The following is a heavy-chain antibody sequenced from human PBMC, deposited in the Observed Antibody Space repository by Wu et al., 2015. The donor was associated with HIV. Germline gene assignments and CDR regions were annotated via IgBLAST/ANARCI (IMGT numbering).Heavy chain of an antibody. CDR2: ISAYNGNT. V-gene: IGHV1-18*01. CDR1: GYTFSSYG. D-gene: IGHD2-2*01. CDR3: ARVGCSSNICLFYYGLDV. J-gene: IGHJ6*02. Sequence: QVQLVQSGVEVKKPGASVKVSCKASGYTFSSYGISWVRQARGQGLEYLGWISAYNGNTDYAQKFQDRVTMTIDTSTSTAYMELRTLRSDDTAVYYCARVGCSSNICLFYYGLDVWGQGTAVSVSS.